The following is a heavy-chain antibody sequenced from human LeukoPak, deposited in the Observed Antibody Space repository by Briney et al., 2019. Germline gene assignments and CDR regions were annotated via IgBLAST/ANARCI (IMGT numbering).Heavy chain of an antibody. J-gene: IGHJ1*01. CDR3: ASSGYYQEYLQH. D-gene: IGHD3-22*01. Sequence: SQTLSLTCGISGDSVSRNTATWNWIRHSRSRGLEWLGRTYYRSKWSSVYAASVKSRMTVTPDTSKNQVSLQLNSVTPEDTAVYYCASSGYYQEYLQHWGQGTLVTVSS. CDR1: GDSVSRNTAT. CDR2: TYYRSKWSS. V-gene: IGHV6-1*01.